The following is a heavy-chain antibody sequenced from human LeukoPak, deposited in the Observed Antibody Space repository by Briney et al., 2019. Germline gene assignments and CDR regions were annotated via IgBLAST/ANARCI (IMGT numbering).Heavy chain of an antibody. V-gene: IGHV3-23*01. Sequence: GRSLRLSCAASGFTFSSYAMSWVRQAPGKGMEWVSGISGSGGNTFYADSVKGRFTISRDNSKNTLYLQMNSLRAEDTAVYYCAKENGAAVISHFDYWGQGTLVTVSS. CDR2: ISGSGGNT. D-gene: IGHD2-21*01. CDR3: AKENGAAVISHFDY. J-gene: IGHJ4*02. CDR1: GFTFSSYA.